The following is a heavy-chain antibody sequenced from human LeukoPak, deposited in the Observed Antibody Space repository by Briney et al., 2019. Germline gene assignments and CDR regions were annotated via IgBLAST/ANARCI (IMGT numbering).Heavy chain of an antibody. J-gene: IGHJ5*02. D-gene: IGHD2-2*01. V-gene: IGHV1-2*02. CDR1: GYTFTGYY. Sequence: ASVKVSCKASGYTFTGYYMHWVRQAPGQGLEWMGWINPNSGGTNYAQKFQGRVTMTRDTSISTAYMELSRLRSDDTAVYYCARWTLGYCSSTSCYQMFDPWGQGTLVTVSS. CDR2: INPNSGGT. CDR3: ARWTLGYCSSTSCYQMFDP.